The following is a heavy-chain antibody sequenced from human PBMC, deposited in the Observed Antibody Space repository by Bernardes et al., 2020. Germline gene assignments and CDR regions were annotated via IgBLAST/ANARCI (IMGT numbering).Heavy chain of an antibody. J-gene: IGHJ6*04. Sequence: VWSLRLSCTLSGVSVSDNYMNWVRQAPGKGLEWLSLIYGGGATSYADSVKGRFITSRDDSKNTLYLQMSSLRVEDTAVYFCTRGPTYADNSIEAIWGNGTTVTVSS. CDR2: IYGGGAT. CDR3: TRGPTYADNSIEAI. D-gene: IGHD4-17*01. V-gene: IGHV3-53*01. CDR1: GVSVSDNY.